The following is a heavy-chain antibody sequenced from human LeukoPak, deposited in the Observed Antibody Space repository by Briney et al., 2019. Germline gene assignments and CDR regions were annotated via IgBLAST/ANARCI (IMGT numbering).Heavy chain of an antibody. V-gene: IGHV3-7*05. D-gene: IGHD2-8*01. J-gene: IGHJ4*02. CDR1: GFTFSNYW. Sequence: GGSLRLSCAASGFTFSNYWMNWVRQAPGKGLEWVANINQDGSEKYYVDSVKGRFTISRDNAENSLYLQMNSLRAEDTAVYYCARGPLRTDVYWGQGTLVTVSS. CDR3: ARGPLRTDVY. CDR2: INQDGSEK.